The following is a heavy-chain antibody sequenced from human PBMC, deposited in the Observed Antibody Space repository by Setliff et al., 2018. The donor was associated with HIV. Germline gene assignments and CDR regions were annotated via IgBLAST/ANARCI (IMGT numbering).Heavy chain of an antibody. CDR3: ARDSRLTWYQDMEHY. D-gene: IGHD2-2*01. J-gene: IGHJ4*02. V-gene: IGHV3-23*01. CDR1: GFTFSSYA. Sequence: PGGSLRLSCAASGFTFSSYAMSWVRQAPGKGLDWVSAISGSAGSTYYADSVKGRFTISRDNSKNTLYLQMNSLRAEDTAVYYCARDSRLTWYQDMEHYWGQGTLVTVSS. CDR2: ISGSAGST.